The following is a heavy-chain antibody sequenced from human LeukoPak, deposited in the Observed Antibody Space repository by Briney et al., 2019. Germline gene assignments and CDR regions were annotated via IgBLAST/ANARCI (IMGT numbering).Heavy chain of an antibody. D-gene: IGHD6-13*01. CDR2: IYSDGSRT. Sequence: GGSLRLSCAASGFTFNTYWMHWVRQGPGKGLVWVSRIYSDGSRTTYADSVRGRFTISGDNAKNTLYLQMNSLRIEDTAVFYCAKGPKQLVFVRGYYFDDWGQGTLVTVSS. CDR1: GFTFNTYW. V-gene: IGHV3-74*01. CDR3: AKGPKQLVFVRGYYFDD. J-gene: IGHJ4*02.